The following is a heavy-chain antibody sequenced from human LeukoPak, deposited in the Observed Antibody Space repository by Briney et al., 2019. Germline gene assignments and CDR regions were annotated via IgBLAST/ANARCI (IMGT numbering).Heavy chain of an antibody. CDR3: ARVGIVVVAQKGNWFDP. Sequence: LPGGSLRLSCAASGFTFSSYEMNWVSQARGKGLEWVSYISSSGSTIYYADSVKGRFTISRDNAKNSLYLQMNSLRAEDTAVYYCARVGIVVVAQKGNWFDPWGQGALVTVSS. D-gene: IGHD2-15*01. CDR2: ISSSGSTI. J-gene: IGHJ5*02. CDR1: GFTFSSYE. V-gene: IGHV3-48*03.